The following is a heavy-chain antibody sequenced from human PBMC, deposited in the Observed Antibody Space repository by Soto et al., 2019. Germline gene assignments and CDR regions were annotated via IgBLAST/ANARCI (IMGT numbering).Heavy chain of an antibody. J-gene: IGHJ5*02. CDR2: INPNSGGT. CDR1: GYTFSGYY. D-gene: IGHD1-26*01. Sequence: ASVKVSCKASGYTFSGYYMHWVRQAPGQGLEWMGRINPNSGGTNYAQKFQDRVTLTSDTSIRTAYMELSRLRSDDTAVYFCAGGGRQWELIRNRLDPWGQGTLVTVYS. CDR3: AGGGRQWELIRNRLDP. V-gene: IGHV1-2*06.